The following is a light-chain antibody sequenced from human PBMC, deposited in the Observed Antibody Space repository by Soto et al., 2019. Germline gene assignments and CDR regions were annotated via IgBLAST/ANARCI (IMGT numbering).Light chain of an antibody. J-gene: IGLJ1*01. CDR1: SSDVGGYNY. Sequence: QSALAQPASMSGSPGQSITISCTGTSSDVGGYNYVSWYQQHPGKAPKLMIYEVSNRPSGVSNRFSGSKSGNTASLTISGPQAEDEADYYCSSYTSSSTLYVFGTGTKVTVL. CDR3: SSYTSSSTLYV. CDR2: EVS. V-gene: IGLV2-14*01.